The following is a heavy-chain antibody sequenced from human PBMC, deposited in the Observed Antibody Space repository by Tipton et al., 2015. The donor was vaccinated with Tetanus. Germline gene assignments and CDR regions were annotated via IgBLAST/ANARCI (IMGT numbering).Heavy chain of an antibody. V-gene: IGHV3-7*01. D-gene: IGHD3-9*01. CDR2: IKHDGSDK. J-gene: IGHJ6*02. Sequence: SLRLSCAASGFSFSSYWMTWVRQAPGKGLEWVANIKHDGSDKDYVDFVKGRFTIHRDNAQNSLSLQMNSLRVEDTGVYYCARDDWTLGMDVWGQGTTVTVSS. CDR3: ARDDWTLGMDV. CDR1: GFSFSSYW.